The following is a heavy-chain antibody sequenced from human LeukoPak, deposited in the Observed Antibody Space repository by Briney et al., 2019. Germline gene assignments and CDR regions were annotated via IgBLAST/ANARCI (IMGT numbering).Heavy chain of an antibody. V-gene: IGHV1-18*01. Sequence: ASVKVSCKASGYTFTSYGISWVRQAPGQGLEWMGWISAYNGNTNYAQKLQGRVTMTTDTSTSTAYMELRSLRSDDTAVYYCARGGDYVWGSYRRPPLFDYGEQGTLVTVSS. CDR3: ARGGDYVWGSYRRPPLFDY. CDR1: GYTFTSYG. CDR2: ISAYNGNT. J-gene: IGHJ4*02. D-gene: IGHD3-16*02.